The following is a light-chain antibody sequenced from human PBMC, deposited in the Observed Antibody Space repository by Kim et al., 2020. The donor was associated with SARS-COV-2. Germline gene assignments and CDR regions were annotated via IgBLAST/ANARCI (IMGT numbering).Light chain of an antibody. CDR3: QQYRSYWT. CDR1: QSISTW. V-gene: IGKV1-5*01. J-gene: IGKJ1*01. CDR2: DAS. Sequence: DIQMTQSPSTLSASVGDTVIITCRDSQSISTWLAWYQQKPGKAPKLLIYDASSLESGVPLRFSGSGSGTEFTLTISGLQPDDFATYYCQQYRSYWTFGQGTKVDIK.